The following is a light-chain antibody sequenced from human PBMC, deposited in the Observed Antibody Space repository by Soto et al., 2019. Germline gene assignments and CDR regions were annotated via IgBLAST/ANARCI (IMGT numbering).Light chain of an antibody. V-gene: IGKV3-15*01. CDR3: QQDKNWPRT. Sequence: IVLTPSPSTLAVSPVDRVPLSCRASQSVDINLAWYRQKPGQAPRLLIYGASTRATDMPGTFSGSGSGTEFTLTISSLQSEDFAVYYCQQDKNWPRTFGQGTKVDIK. J-gene: IGKJ1*01. CDR1: QSVDIN. CDR2: GAS.